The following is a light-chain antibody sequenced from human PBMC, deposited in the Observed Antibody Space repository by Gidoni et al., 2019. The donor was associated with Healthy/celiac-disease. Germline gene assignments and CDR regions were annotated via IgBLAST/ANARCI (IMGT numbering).Light chain of an antibody. CDR1: QSVSSY. J-gene: IGKJ4*01. Sequence: ELVLTQSPATLSWAPGERATLSCRASQSVSSYLAWYQQKPGQAPRLLIYDASNRATGIPARFSGSGSATDFTLTISSLEPEYFAVYYCQQRSNWLTFGGGTKVEIK. CDR3: QQRSNWLT. V-gene: IGKV3-11*01. CDR2: DAS.